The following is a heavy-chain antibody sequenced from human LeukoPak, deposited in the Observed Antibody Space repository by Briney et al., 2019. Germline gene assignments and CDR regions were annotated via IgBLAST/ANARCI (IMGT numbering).Heavy chain of an antibody. J-gene: IGHJ4*02. D-gene: IGHD6-13*01. CDR3: ARGGIAAAGTSGHFDY. Sequence: SETLSLTCTVSGDSISSINYYWGWIRQPPGKGLEWIGSIYYSGSTYYNPSLKSRVTISEDTSKNQFSLKLSSVTAADTAVYYCARGGIAAAGTSGHFDYWGQGTLVTVSS. V-gene: IGHV4-39*07. CDR1: GDSISSINYY. CDR2: IYYSGST.